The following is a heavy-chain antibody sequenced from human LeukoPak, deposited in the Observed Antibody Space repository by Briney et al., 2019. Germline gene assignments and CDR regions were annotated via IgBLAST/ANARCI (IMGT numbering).Heavy chain of an antibody. CDR2: IVGSSSNI. D-gene: IGHD1-1*01. Sequence: GGSLRLSCTASGFSFSTYSMNWVRQAPGKGLEWVSYIVGSSSNIYYADSVKGRFTFSRDNAKNSLYLQMDSLRAEDTAVYYCATDSPETAAFDYWGQGTLVTVSS. J-gene: IGHJ4*02. CDR3: ATDSPETAAFDY. CDR1: GFSFSTYS. V-gene: IGHV3-48*04.